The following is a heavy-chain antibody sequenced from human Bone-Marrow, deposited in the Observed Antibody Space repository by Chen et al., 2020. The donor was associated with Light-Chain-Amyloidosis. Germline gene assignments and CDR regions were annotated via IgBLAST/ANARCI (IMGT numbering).Heavy chain of an antibody. CDR2: INPSSGDT. CDR3: ARGPQQLLLDR. CDR1: GYVFTGYY. D-gene: IGHD6-6*01. Sequence: QVHLVQSAAEVKKPGASVRVSCKTSGYVFTGYYIHWVRQAPGQGLEWMGCINPSSGDTNYAQRFQGRVTLTRDTSITTGYMELNRLRSDDTAVYYCARGPQQLLLDRWGQGALVTVSS. J-gene: IGHJ5*02. V-gene: IGHV1-2*02.